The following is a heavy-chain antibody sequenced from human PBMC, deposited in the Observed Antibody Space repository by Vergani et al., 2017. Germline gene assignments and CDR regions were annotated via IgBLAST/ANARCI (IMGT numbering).Heavy chain of an antibody. Sequence: QVQLQESGPGLVKPSETLSLTCTVSGGSISSYYWSWIRQPPGKGLEWIGYIYYSGNTNYNPSLKSQVTISVDTSKNQFSRRLSSVTAADTAVYYFARSDNGDFWSGYYHSCYYYYMDVWGKGTTVTVSS. CDR2: IYYSGNT. CDR1: GGSISSYY. D-gene: IGHD3-3*01. CDR3: ARSDNGDFWSGYYHSCYYYYMDV. J-gene: IGHJ6*03. V-gene: IGHV4-59*01.